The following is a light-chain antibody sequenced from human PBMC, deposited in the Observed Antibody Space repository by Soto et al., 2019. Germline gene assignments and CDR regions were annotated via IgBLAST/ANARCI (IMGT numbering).Light chain of an antibody. J-gene: IGKJ1*01. CDR1: QSVSIS. CDR3: QQYGSSFTWT. CDR2: GAS. Sequence: ELVMTQSPSTLSVSAGEGATLSCRASQSVSISLAWYQHKPGQAPRLLIHGASSRATGIPDRFSGSGSGTDFTLTISRLEPEDFAVYYCQQYGSSFTWTFGQGTKVDIK. V-gene: IGKV3-20*01.